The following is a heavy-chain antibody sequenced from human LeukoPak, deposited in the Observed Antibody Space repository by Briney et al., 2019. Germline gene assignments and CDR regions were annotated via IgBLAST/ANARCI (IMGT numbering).Heavy chain of an antibody. CDR2: IYYSGST. V-gene: IGHV4-39*01. J-gene: IGHJ4*02. CDR3: ARMRRYYYDSSGYYGPRSFDY. CDR1: GGSISSSSYY. D-gene: IGHD3-22*01. Sequence: PSETLSLTRTVSGGSISSSSYYWGWIRQPPGKGLEWIGSIYYSGSTYYNPSLKSRVTISVDTSKNQFSLKLSSVTAADTAVYYCARMRRYYYDSSGYYGPRSFDYWGQGTLVTVSS.